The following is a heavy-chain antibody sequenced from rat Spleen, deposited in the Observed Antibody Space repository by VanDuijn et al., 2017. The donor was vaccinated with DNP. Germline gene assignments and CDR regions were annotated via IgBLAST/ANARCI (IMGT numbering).Heavy chain of an antibody. CDR2: INTDGGIT. CDR1: GFTFSNYW. D-gene: IGHD3-2*01. Sequence: EVQLVETGGGLVQPGRSLKLSCVASGFTFSNYWMFWVRQAPGKGLEWVASINTDGGITYYPDSVKGRFTISRDNAGNTVYLQMNSLRSDDTATYYCSRGTSGFAYWGQGTLVTVSS. V-gene: IGHV5-58*01. CDR3: SRGTSGFAY. J-gene: IGHJ3*01.